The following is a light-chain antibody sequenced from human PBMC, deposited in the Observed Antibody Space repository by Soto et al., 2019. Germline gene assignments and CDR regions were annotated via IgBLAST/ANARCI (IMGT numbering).Light chain of an antibody. J-gene: IGKJ2*01. V-gene: IGKV3-15*01. CDR1: QSVSSN. CDR3: QQYNNWPPYT. Sequence: EIVMTQSPATLSVSPGERATLSCRASQSVSSNLAWYQQKPGQAPRLLIYGASTRATGIPARFSGSGSGKAFTLTISSLQSEDFAVYSCQQYNNWPPYTFGQGTKLEIK. CDR2: GAS.